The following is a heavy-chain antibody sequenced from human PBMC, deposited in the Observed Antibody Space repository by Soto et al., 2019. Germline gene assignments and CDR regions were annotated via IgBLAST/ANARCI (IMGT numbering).Heavy chain of an antibody. CDR2: IYSGGST. Sequence: HPGGSLRLSCAASGFTVSSNYMSWVRQAPGKGLEWVSVIYSGGSTYYADSVKGRFTISRDNSKNTLYLQMNSLRAEDTAVYYCARAFYGDYGGGGYFDYWGQGTLVAVSS. CDR1: GFTVSSNY. D-gene: IGHD4-17*01. J-gene: IGHJ4*02. V-gene: IGHV3-53*01. CDR3: ARAFYGDYGGGGYFDY.